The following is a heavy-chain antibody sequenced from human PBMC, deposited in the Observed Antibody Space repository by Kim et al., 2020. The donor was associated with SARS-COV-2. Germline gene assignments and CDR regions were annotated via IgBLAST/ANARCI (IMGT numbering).Heavy chain of an antibody. D-gene: IGHD6-6*01. J-gene: IGHJ6*02. Sequence: GGSLRLSCAASGFTFSSYGMHWVRQAPGKGLEWVAVIWYDGSNKYYADSVKGRFTISRDNSKNTLYLQMNSLRAEDTAVYYCARALIAAGNDYYGMDVWGQGTTVTVSS. V-gene: IGHV3-33*01. CDR3: ARALIAAGNDYYGMDV. CDR2: IWYDGSNK. CDR1: GFTFSSYG.